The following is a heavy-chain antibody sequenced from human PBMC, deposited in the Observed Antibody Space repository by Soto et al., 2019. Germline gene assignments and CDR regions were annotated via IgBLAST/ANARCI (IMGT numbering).Heavy chain of an antibody. CDR3: ARGRDGDY. Sequence: QVHLVQSGAEVKKPGASVKVSCKGSGYIFTTYGITWVRQAPGQGLEWMGWSSAHNGNTNYAQKPQGRVTVTRDTTTGTAYMELSNLRSADTAVYYCARGRDGDYWGQGALVTVSS. J-gene: IGHJ4*02. V-gene: IGHV1-18*01. D-gene: IGHD6-6*01. CDR1: GYIFTTYG. CDR2: SSAHNGNT.